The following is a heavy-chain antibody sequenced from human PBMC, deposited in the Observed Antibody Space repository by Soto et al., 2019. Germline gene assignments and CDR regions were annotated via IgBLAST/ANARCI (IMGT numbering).Heavy chain of an antibody. V-gene: IGHV1-3*01. CDR2: INAGNGNT. Sequence: ASVKVSCKASGYTFTSYAMHWVRQAPGQRLEWMGWINAGNGNTKYSQKLQGRVTITRDTSASTAYMELSSLRSEDTAVYYCARCIAAAGTSADYWGQGTLVTVSS. CDR1: GYTFTSYA. D-gene: IGHD6-13*01. J-gene: IGHJ4*02. CDR3: ARCIAAAGTSADY.